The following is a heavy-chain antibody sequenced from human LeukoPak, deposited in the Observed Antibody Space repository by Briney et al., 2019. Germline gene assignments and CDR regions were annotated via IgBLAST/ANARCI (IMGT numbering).Heavy chain of an antibody. J-gene: IGHJ4*02. CDR3: TTSWPKVREGDQ. V-gene: IGHV3-23*01. Sequence: GGSLRLSCAASGFTFSHYAMRWVRQAPVKELEWLSEIGGGGDGAYHADSVKGRFTISRDNSKNTLYLQMNSLRAEDTAVYYCTTSWPKVREGDQWGQGTLVTVSS. CDR1: GFTFSHYA. CDR2: IGGGGDGA. D-gene: IGHD3-10*01.